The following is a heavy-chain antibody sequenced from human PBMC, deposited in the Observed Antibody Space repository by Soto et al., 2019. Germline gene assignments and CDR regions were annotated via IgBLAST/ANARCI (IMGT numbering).Heavy chain of an antibody. J-gene: IGHJ3*02. CDR2: IISIYGTT. CDR3: ARDLPLGDLFLFFDI. Sequence: QVQLAQSGAEVKKPRSSVKVSCKAYGGTFSKYAIAWVRQSPGQGLEWMGGIISIYGTTNFSQKIQGRVTISAAESTSTADMELSSLRSDDTAVYVCARDLPLGDLFLFFDIWGQGTMVTVSS. D-gene: IGHD3-16*01. CDR1: GGTFSKYA. V-gene: IGHV1-69*01.